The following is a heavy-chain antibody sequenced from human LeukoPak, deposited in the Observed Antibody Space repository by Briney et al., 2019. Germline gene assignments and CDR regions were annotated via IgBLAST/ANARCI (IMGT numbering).Heavy chain of an antibody. Sequence: GGSLRLSCAASGFTFSNAWMSWVRQAPGKGLEWVGRIKSKTDGGTTDYAAPGKGRFTISRDDTKNTLYVQMNSLKTEDTAVYYCTTGPYDYGSGTYYLWGQGTLVTVSS. V-gene: IGHV3-15*01. CDR1: GFTFSNAW. J-gene: IGHJ4*02. D-gene: IGHD3-10*01. CDR2: IKSKTDGGTT. CDR3: TTGPYDYGSGTYYL.